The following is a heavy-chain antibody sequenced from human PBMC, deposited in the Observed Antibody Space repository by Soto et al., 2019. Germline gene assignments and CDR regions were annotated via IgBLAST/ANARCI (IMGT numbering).Heavy chain of an antibody. D-gene: IGHD3-10*01. Sequence: PGGSLRLSCAASGFTFSSYAMHWVRQAPGKGLEWVAVISYDGSNKYYADSVKGRFTISRDNSKNTLYLQMNSLRAEDTAVYYCARNTGRAAYYYYGMDVWGQGTTVTVSS. CDR1: GFTFSSYA. V-gene: IGHV3-30-3*01. J-gene: IGHJ6*02. CDR2: ISYDGSNK. CDR3: ARNTGRAAYYYYGMDV.